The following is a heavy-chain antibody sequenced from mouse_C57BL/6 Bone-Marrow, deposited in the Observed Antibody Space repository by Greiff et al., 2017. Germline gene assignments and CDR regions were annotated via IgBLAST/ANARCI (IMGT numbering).Heavy chain of an antibody. CDR3: ARRKYCDY. J-gene: IGHJ2*01. CDR2: ISSGGSYT. CDR1: GFTFSSYG. V-gene: IGHV5-6*01. Sequence: EVQGVESGGDLVKPGGSLKLSCAASGFTFSSYGMSWVRQTPDKRLEWVATISSGGSYTYYPDSVKGRFTISRDNAKNTLYLQMSSLKSEDTAMYYCARRKYCDYWGQGTTLTVSS.